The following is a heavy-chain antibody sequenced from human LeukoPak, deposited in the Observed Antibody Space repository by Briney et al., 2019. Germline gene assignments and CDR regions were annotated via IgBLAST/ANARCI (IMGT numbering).Heavy chain of an antibody. V-gene: IGHV4-59*01. CDR1: GGSFSGYY. CDR3: ASALQNYFHY. CDR2: IYYRGST. Sequence: TSETLSLTCAVYGGSFSGYYWSWIRQAPGKGLEWIGYIYYRGSTNYNPSLKSRVTISVDTSKNQFSLNLSSVTAADTAVYYCASALQNYFHYWGQGTLVTVSS. J-gene: IGHJ4*02. D-gene: IGHD4-11*01.